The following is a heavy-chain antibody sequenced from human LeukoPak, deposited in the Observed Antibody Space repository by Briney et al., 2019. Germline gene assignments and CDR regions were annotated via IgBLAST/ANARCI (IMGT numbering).Heavy chain of an antibody. CDR3: ARGDHVRIYAESAFDI. CDR2: IYPNSGGT. Sequence: ASVKVSCKASGYTFTGYYMHWVRQAPGQGLEWMGWIYPNSGGTNYAQKFQGRVTVTRDTSISTAYMELSRLRSDDTAVYYCARGDHVRIYAESAFDIWGQGTMVTVSS. D-gene: IGHD5/OR15-5a*01. J-gene: IGHJ3*02. CDR1: GYTFTGYY. V-gene: IGHV1-2*02.